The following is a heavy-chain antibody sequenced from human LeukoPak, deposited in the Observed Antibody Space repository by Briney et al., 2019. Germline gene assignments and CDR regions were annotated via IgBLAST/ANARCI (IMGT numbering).Heavy chain of an antibody. D-gene: IGHD1-14*01. CDR3: ARRPALGPGDF. CDR2: INHSGGT. Sequence: PSETLSLTCAVYGGSFSGYSWTWIRQPPGKGLEWIGEINHSGGTNYNPSLKSRVSISRDTSKNQFSLKLSSVTAADTAVYYCARRPALGPGDFRGQGTLVTVSS. CDR1: GGSFSGYS. J-gene: IGHJ4*02. V-gene: IGHV4-34*01.